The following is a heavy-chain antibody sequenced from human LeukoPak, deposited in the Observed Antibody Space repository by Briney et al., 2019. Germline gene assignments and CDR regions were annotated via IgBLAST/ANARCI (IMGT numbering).Heavy chain of an antibody. Sequence: SGGSLRLSCAASGFTFSSYAMSWVRQAPGKGLEWVSAISGSGGSTYYADSVKGRFTISRDNSKNTLYLQMNSLRAEDTAVYYCAKRRGSGYYSFDYWGQGTLVTVSS. CDR1: GFTFSSYA. D-gene: IGHD3-22*01. CDR2: ISGSGGST. V-gene: IGHV3-23*01. CDR3: AKRRGSGYYSFDY. J-gene: IGHJ4*02.